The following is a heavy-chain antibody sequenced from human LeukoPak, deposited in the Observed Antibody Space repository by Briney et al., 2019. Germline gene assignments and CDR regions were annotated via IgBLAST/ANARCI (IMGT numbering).Heavy chain of an antibody. CDR1: GYTFTSYG. D-gene: IGHD3-16*02. V-gene: IGHV1-18*01. CDR3: ARYRSSDYVWGSYRPFDY. Sequence: ASVKVSCKASGYTFTSYGISWVRQAPGQGLEWMGWISAYNGNTNYAQKLQGRVTMTTDTSTSTAYMELRSLRSDDTAVYYCARYRSSDYVWGSYRPFDYWGQGTLVTVYS. J-gene: IGHJ4*02. CDR2: ISAYNGNT.